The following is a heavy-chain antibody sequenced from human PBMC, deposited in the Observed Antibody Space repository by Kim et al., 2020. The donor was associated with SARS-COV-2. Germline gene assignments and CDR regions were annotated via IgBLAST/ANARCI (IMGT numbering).Heavy chain of an antibody. CDR3: ARDFQSFTIFGVVGY. J-gene: IGHJ4*02. D-gene: IGHD3-3*01. V-gene: IGHV3-7*01. CDR1: GFTFSSYW. CDR2: IKQDGSEK. Sequence: GGSLRLSCAASGFTFSSYWMSWVRQAPGKGLEWVANIKQDGSEKYYVDSVKGRFTISRDNAKNSLYLQMNSLRAEDTAVYYCARDFQSFTIFGVVGYWGQGPLVTVSS.